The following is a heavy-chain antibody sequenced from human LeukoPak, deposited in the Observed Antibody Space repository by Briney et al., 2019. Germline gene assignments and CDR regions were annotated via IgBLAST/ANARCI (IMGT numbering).Heavy chain of an antibody. CDR2: INHSGST. CDR1: GGSISSYY. D-gene: IGHD1-26*01. CDR3: ARRWELVDY. Sequence: SETLSLTCTVSGGSISSYYWSWIRQPPGKGLEWIGEINHSGSTNYNPSLKSRVTISVDTSKNQFSLKLSSVTAADTAVYYCARRWELVDYWGQGTLVTVSS. J-gene: IGHJ4*02. V-gene: IGHV4-34*01.